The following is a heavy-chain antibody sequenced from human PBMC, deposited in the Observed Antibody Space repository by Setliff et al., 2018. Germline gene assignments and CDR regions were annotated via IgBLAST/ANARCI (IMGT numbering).Heavy chain of an antibody. Sequence: ASETLSLTCTVSGGSISSGGYYWSWIRQHPGKGLEWIGYIYYSGSTSYYNPSLKSRVTISVDTSKNQFSLNLSSLTAADTAVYYCARGRNIAARHLDSWGQGTLVTVSS. CDR1: GGSISSGGYY. D-gene: IGHD6-6*01. CDR2: IYYSGSTS. V-gene: IGHV4-31*03. CDR3: ARGRNIAARHLDS. J-gene: IGHJ4*02.